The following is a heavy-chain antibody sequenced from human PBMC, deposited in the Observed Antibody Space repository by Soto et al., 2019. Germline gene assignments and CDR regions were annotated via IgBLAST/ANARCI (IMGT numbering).Heavy chain of an antibody. V-gene: IGHV3-30*18. Sequence: QVQLVESGGGVVQPGRSLRLSCAASGFTFSRYGMHWVRQAPGKGLEWVTDISHDGKVKYYVDSVKDRFTISRDNSKNTVSMQVNSLRAEDTGVYYCANGYTQCRSASLDYWGQGAPVTVSS. CDR3: ANGYTQCRSASLDY. J-gene: IGHJ4*02. D-gene: IGHD6-6*01. CDR1: GFTFSRYG. CDR2: ISHDGKVK.